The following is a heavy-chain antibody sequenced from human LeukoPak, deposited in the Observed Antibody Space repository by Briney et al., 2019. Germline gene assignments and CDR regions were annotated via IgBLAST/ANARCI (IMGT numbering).Heavy chain of an antibody. CDR1: SGSIGSSSNY. D-gene: IGHD2-8*01. Sequence: SETLSLTCTVSSGSIGSSSNYWGWIRQAPGKGLEWIGNVYYSGSTFYNPSLKSRVAISVDTSKNQFSLKLRSVTAADTAIYYCARASFNVVFGNWFDPWGQGTLVTVSS. CDR3: ARASFNVVFGNWFDP. CDR2: VYYSGST. V-gene: IGHV4-39*01. J-gene: IGHJ5*02.